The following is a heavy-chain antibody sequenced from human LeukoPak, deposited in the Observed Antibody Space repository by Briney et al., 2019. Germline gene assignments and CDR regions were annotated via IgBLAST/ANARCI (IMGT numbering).Heavy chain of an antibody. CDR3: AKDIQSSY. V-gene: IGHV3-48*01. CDR1: GFTFSSYS. CDR2: ISSSSSTI. J-gene: IGHJ4*02. Sequence: GGSLRLSCAASGFTFSSYSMNWVRQAPGKGLEWVSYISSSSSTIYYADSVKGRFTISRDNSKNTLYLQMNSLRAEDTAVYHCAKDIQSSYWGQGTLVTVSS. D-gene: IGHD2-21*01.